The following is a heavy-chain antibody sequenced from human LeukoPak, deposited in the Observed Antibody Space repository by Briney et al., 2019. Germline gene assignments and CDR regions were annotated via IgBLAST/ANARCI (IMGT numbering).Heavy chain of an antibody. V-gene: IGHV3-23*01. J-gene: IGHJ4*02. CDR3: DGADY. D-gene: IGHD5-24*01. Sequence: GSLRLSCAASGFTFSNYAMSWVRQAPGKGLEWVSGISGSGGDTYYADSVRGRFIISRDNSKNTLDLQMNNLRAEDTAVYYCDGADYWGQGTVVTVSS. CDR1: GFTFSNYA. CDR2: ISGSGGDT.